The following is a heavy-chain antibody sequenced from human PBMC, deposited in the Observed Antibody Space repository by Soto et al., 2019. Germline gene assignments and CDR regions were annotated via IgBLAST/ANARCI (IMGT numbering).Heavy chain of an antibody. J-gene: IGHJ6*03. CDR2: TYYRSRWYN. CDR1: GDSVSSNSAA. V-gene: IGHV6-1*01. Sequence: QVQLQESGPGLVKPSQTLSLTCAISGDSVSSNSAAWNWIRLSPSRGLEWLARTYYRSRWYNDYAVSVRSRITVNPDTSKNQFSLQLTSVTPEDTAVYYCAGTTSHQWYYMDVWGKRDHGHRLL. D-gene: IGHD1-7*01. CDR3: AGTTSHQWYYMDV.